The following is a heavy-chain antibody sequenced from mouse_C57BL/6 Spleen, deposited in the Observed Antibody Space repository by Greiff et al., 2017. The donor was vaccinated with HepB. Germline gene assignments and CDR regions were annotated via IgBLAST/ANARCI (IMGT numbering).Heavy chain of an antibody. D-gene: IGHD2-4*01. J-gene: IGHJ1*03. CDR2: INPNNGGT. CDR1: GYTFTDYY. CDR3: ARGRYYDEV. Sequence: EVQLQQSGPELVKPGASVKISCKASGYTFTDYYMNWVKQSHGKSLEWIGDINPNNGGTSYNQKFKGKATLTVDKSSSTAYMELRSLTSEDSAVYYCARGRYYDEVWGTGTTVTVSS. V-gene: IGHV1-26*01.